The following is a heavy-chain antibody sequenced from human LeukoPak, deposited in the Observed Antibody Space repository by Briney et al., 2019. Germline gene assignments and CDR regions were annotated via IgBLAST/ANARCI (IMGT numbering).Heavy chain of an antibody. J-gene: IGHJ4*02. CDR3: ARRQPAARPFDY. CDR2: ISGSGDST. CDR1: GFTFSSYA. Sequence: GGSLRLSCAASGFTFSSYAMSWVRQAPGKGLEWVSTISGSGDSTYYADSVKGRFTISRDNSKNTLYLQMNSLRAEDTAVYYCARRQPAARPFDYWGQGTLVTVSS. D-gene: IGHD6-6*01. V-gene: IGHV3-23*01.